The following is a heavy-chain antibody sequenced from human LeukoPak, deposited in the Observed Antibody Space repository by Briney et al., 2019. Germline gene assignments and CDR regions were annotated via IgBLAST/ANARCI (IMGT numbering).Heavy chain of an antibody. CDR2: INPSGGST. J-gene: IGHJ6*02. CDR3: ARVRSPYWGMDV. V-gene: IGHV1-46*01. D-gene: IGHD2-21*01. Sequence: ASVKVSCKASGYTFTSYYMHWVRQAPGQGLEWMGIINPSGGSTSYAQIFQGRVTMTRDTSTSTVYMELSSLRSEDTAVYYCARVRSPYWGMDVWGQGTTVTVSS. CDR1: GYTFTSYY.